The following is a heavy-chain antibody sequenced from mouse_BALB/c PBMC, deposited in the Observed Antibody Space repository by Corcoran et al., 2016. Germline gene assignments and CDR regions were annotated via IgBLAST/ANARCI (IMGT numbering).Heavy chain of an antibody. V-gene: IGHV9-1*02. Sequence: QIQLVQSGPELKKPGETVKISCKASGYTFTNYGMNWVKQAPGKGLKWMGWINTYTGEPTYADDFKGRFAFSLETSASTAYLQINNLKNEDMATYFCAKTYHGNFSWFAYWGQGTLVTVSA. CDR3: AKTYHGNFSWFAY. D-gene: IGHD2-10*01. CDR1: GYTFTNYG. CDR2: INTYTGEP. J-gene: IGHJ3*01.